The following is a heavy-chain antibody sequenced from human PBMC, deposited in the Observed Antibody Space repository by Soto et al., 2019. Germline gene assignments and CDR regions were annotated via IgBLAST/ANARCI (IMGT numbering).Heavy chain of an antibody. CDR1: GYTFTSHG. CDR2: ISAYNGNT. D-gene: IGHD3-3*01. J-gene: IGHJ6*02. CDR3: ARVNQLFFGVAASPSYYYYGMDV. Sequence: GASVKVSCTASGYTFTSHGISWLRQAPGQRLEWMGWISAYNGNTNYAQKLQGRVTMTTDTSTSTAYMELRSLRSDDTAVYYCARVNQLFFGVAASPSYYYYGMDVWGQGTTVTVSS. V-gene: IGHV1-18*01.